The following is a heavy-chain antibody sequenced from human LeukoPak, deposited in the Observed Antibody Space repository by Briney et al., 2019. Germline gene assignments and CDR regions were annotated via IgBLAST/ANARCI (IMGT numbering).Heavy chain of an antibody. CDR1: GFTFSSYT. CDR3: AKDSPLDY. V-gene: IGHV3-23*01. CDR2: ISGSGGST. J-gene: IGHJ4*02. Sequence: GGSLRLSCAAPGFTFSSYTMHWVRQAPGKGLEWVSAISGSGGSTYYADSVKGRFTISRDNSKNTVYLQMNTLRSEDTAVYYCAKDSPLDYWGQGALVTVSS.